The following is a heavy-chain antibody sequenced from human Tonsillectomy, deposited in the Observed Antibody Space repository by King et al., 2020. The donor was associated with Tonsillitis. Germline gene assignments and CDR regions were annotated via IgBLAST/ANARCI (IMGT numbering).Heavy chain of an antibody. CDR3: ARDQPVGSTRFDY. D-gene: IGHD2-2*01. J-gene: IGHJ4*02. CDR2: IHTSGST. V-gene: IGHV4-4*07. Sequence: VQLQESGPGLVKPSETLSLTCTVSGASMSSYYWSWIRQPADKGLEWIGRIHTSGSTNYNPSLESRVTMSVDTSKNQFSLKLTSMTAADTAVYFCARDQPVGSTRFDYWGQGILVTVSS. CDR1: GASMSSYY.